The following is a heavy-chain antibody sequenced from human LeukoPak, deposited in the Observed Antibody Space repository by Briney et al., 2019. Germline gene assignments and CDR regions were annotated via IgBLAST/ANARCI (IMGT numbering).Heavy chain of an antibody. D-gene: IGHD2-15*01. CDR2: IDTAGDT. CDR1: GFTFSSHG. J-gene: IGHJ4*02. CDR3: VRVAVGGKGFDY. Sequence: GGSLRLSCAASGFTFSSHGMSWVRQAPGKGLEWVSAIDTAGDTYYPGSVKGRFTISRENAKNSLFLQMNSLRAGDTAVYYCVRVAVGGKGFDYWGRGTLVTVSS. V-gene: IGHV3-13*01.